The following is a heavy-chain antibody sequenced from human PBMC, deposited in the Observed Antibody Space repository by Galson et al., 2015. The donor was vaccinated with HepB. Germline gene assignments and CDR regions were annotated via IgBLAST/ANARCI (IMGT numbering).Heavy chain of an antibody. CDR2: INPNSGDT. Sequence: SVKVSCKASGYTFTSYGISWVRQAPGQGLEWMGWINPNSGDTNYLQKFQGRVTMTRDTSINTAYMELSSLRPDDTAVYYCATPSGNDTFDIWGQGTMVTVSS. CDR1: GYTFTSYG. J-gene: IGHJ3*02. V-gene: IGHV1-2*02. D-gene: IGHD1-26*01. CDR3: ATPSGNDTFDI.